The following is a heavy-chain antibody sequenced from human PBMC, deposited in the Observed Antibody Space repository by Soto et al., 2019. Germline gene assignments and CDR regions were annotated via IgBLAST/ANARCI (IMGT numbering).Heavy chain of an antibody. D-gene: IGHD3-16*01. CDR1: GGSISSYY. CDR3: ARWGGGLSDAFDI. Sequence: SETLSLTCTVSGGSISSYYWSWIRQPPGKGLEWIGYIYYSGSTNYNPSLKSRVTVSVDTSKNQFSLKLSSVTAADTAVYYCARWGGGLSDAFDIWGQGTMVTVSS. V-gene: IGHV4-59*01. CDR2: IYYSGST. J-gene: IGHJ3*02.